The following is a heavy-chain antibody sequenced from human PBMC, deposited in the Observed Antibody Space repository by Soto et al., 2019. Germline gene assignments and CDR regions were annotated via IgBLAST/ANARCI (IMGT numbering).Heavy chain of an antibody. V-gene: IGHV1-3*01. CDR2: INAGNGNT. J-gene: IGHJ4*01. Sequence: GKRLEWMGWINAGNGNTKYSQKFQGRVTITRDTSASTAYMELSSLRSEDTAVYYCARGAQQLVPHFAYWGHGTPVTVSS. CDR3: ARGAQQLVPHFAY. D-gene: IGHD6-13*01.